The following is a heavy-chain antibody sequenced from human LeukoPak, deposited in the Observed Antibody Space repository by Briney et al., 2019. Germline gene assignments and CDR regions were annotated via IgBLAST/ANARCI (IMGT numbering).Heavy chain of an antibody. CDR3: ARVPRSYYYYYYMDV. CDR2: IYYSGSS. CDR1: GGSISGYH. J-gene: IGHJ6*03. Sequence: TSETLSLTCNVSGGSISGYHWSWIRQPPGKGLEWLGYIYYSGSSNYNPSLKSRVTISADTSKNQFSLKLSSVTAADTAVYYCARVPRSYYYYYYMDVWGKGTTVTVSS. V-gene: IGHV4-59*01.